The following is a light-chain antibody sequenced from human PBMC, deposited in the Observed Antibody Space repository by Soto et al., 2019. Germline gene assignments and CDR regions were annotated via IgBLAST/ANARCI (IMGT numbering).Light chain of an antibody. CDR3: KSYAGSNTYV. CDR1: KNDIGVYDF. Sequence: QSVLTQPPSASGSPGQSVTISCTGTKNDIGVYDFVSWYQHHPGKAPRLIIYEVVQRPSGVPDRFSGSKAGNTASLTVSGLQAEDEADYFCKSYAGSNTYVVGSGTKLTVL. J-gene: IGLJ1*01. V-gene: IGLV2-8*01. CDR2: EVV.